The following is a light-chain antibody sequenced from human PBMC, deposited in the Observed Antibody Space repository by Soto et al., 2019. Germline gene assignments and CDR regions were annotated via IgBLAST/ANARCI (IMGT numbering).Light chain of an antibody. J-gene: IGKJ2*01. CDR2: GAS. Sequence: EIVLTQSPGTLSLSPGERATLSCRASQSVSSSYLAWYQQKPGQAPRLLLYGASSRATGIPDRFSGSGSGTDFTLTISRLEPEDFAVYYWQQYGSSYTFGQGTKLEIK. V-gene: IGKV3-20*01. CDR3: QQYGSSYT. CDR1: QSVSSSY.